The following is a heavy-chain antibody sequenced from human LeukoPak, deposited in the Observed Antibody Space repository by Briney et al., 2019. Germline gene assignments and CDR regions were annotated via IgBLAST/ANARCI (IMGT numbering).Heavy chain of an antibody. V-gene: IGHV1-2*02. CDR3: ARGNSGHCSGATCSAIDY. J-gene: IGHJ4*02. CDR1: RYSYTAFY. Sequence: GGSVNASRMTSRYSYTAFYIDWVRPAPGQGLEWMGWIHPRRGDTNYAQKFQGRVTMTRDTSISTAYLDLSSLRSDDTAVYYCARGNSGHCSGATCSAIDYWGQGALITVSS. D-gene: IGHD2-2*01. CDR2: IHPRRGDT.